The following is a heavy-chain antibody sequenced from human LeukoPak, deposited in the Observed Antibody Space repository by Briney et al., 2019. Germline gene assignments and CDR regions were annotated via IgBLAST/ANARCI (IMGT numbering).Heavy chain of an antibody. CDR2: INPNSGGT. CDR3: ARGRYSGI. Sequence: ASVKVSCKASGYTFTGYYMHWVRQAPGQGLEWMGWINPNSGGTNYAQKFQGRVTITRNTSISTAYMELSSLRSEDTAVYYCARGRYSGIWGQGTMVTVSS. J-gene: IGHJ3*02. V-gene: IGHV1-2*02. CDR1: GYTFTGYY. D-gene: IGHD2-15*01.